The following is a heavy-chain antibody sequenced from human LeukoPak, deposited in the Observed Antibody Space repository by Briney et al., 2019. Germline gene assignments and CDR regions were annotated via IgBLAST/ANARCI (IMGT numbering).Heavy chain of an antibody. D-gene: IGHD3-10*01. CDR2: ISSSGGST. Sequence: PGGSLRLSCAASGFTFSSYAMSWVRQAPGKGLEWVSAISSSGGSTYYADSVKGRFTISRDNSKNTLYLQTNSLRAEDTAVYYCAGARDYYYYMDVWGKGTTVTVS. CDR3: AGARDYYYYMDV. CDR1: GFTFSSYA. V-gene: IGHV3-23*01. J-gene: IGHJ6*03.